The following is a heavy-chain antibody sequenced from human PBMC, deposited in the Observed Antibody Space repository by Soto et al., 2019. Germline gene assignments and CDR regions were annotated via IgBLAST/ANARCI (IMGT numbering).Heavy chain of an antibody. Sequence: PSETLSLTCAVSGASVSSTYWWSWVRQPPGKGPEWIGEINHRGSANYNPSLKSRVTISVDISKSQFSLRLTSVTAADTAVYYCARYNAASGTYYFDFWGQGAL. CDR1: GASVSSTYW. V-gene: IGHV4-4*02. J-gene: IGHJ4*02. D-gene: IGHD6-13*01. CDR2: INHRGSA. CDR3: ARYNAASGTYYFDF.